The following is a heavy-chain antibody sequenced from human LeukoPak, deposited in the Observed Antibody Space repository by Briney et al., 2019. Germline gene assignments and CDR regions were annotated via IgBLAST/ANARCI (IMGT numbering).Heavy chain of an antibody. CDR1: GFTFSSYS. J-gene: IGHJ4*02. Sequence: PGGSLRLSCAASGFTFSSYSMNWVRQSPGKGLEWVATINKDGNEKYYVDSVRGRFTISRDNAENSLYLHMDSLRADDTGVYYCTRGGRGTSYYWQYWGQGTLVTVSS. V-gene: IGHV3-7*01. D-gene: IGHD1-26*01. CDR3: TRGGRGTSYYWQY. CDR2: INKDGNEK.